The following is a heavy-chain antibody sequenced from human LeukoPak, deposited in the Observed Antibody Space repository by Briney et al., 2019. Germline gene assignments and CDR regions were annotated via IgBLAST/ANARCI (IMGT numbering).Heavy chain of an antibody. V-gene: IGHV1-18*01. Sequence: RASVKVSCKASGYTFTSYGISWVRQAPGQGLEWMGWISAYNGNTNYAQKLQGRVTMTTDTSTSTAYMELRSLRSEDTAVYYCARADYYDSSGYYSDYWGQGTLVTVSS. J-gene: IGHJ4*02. CDR3: ARADYYDSSGYYSDY. CDR1: GYTFTSYG. CDR2: ISAYNGNT. D-gene: IGHD3-22*01.